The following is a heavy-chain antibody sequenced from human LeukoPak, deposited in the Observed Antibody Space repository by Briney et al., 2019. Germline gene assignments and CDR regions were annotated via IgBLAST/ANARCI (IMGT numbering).Heavy chain of an antibody. J-gene: IGHJ5*02. D-gene: IGHD6-19*01. Sequence: GGSLRLSCAASGFTFSSYAMSWVRQAPGKGLEWVSSIDASGGSTYYADSVKGRFTISRDNSKNTFYLQMNSLRSDDTAVYYCAKGSGSGWYGWFAPWGQGTLVTVSS. V-gene: IGHV3-23*01. CDR3: AKGSGSGWYGWFAP. CDR2: IDASGGST. CDR1: GFTFSSYA.